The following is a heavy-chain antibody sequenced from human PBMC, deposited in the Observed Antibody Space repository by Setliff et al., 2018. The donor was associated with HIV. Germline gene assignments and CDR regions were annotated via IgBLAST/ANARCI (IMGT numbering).Heavy chain of an antibody. V-gene: IGHV3-23*01. CDR1: GLTGLTFSNYA. CDR2: ISGSGGAT. Sequence: PGGSLRLSCAASGLTGLTFSNYAMNWVRQAPGKGLEWVSCISGSGGATYYADSVKGRFTISRDNRNDTLYLQMSGLRVEDTAVYYCVREDSTTGRYSYSMDVWGKGTAVTVSS. CDR3: VREDSTTGRYSYSMDV. D-gene: IGHD3-9*01. J-gene: IGHJ6*04.